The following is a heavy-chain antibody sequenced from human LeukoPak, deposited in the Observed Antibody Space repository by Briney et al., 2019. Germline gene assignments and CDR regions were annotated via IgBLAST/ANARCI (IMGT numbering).Heavy chain of an antibody. D-gene: IGHD5-12*01. CDR3: ARTGPGVYSGYVGDY. Sequence: KPGGSLRLSCAASGFTFSSYSMNWVRQAPGKGLEWVSSISSSSSYIYYADSVKGRFTISRDNAKNSLYLQMNSLRAEDTAVYYCARTGPGVYSGYVGDYWGQGTLVTVSS. CDR1: GFTFSSYS. V-gene: IGHV3-21*01. CDR2: ISSSSSYI. J-gene: IGHJ4*02.